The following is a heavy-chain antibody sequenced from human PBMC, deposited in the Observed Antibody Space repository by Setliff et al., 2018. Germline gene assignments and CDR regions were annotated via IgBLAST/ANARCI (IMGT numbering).Heavy chain of an antibody. CDR2: IIPILGIA. D-gene: IGHD3-10*01. J-gene: IGHJ5*02. CDR3: ARDISLGKAAVWFGELKGWFDP. CDR1: GGTFSSYT. Sequence: ASVKVSCKASGGTFSSYTISWVRQAPGQGLEWKGRIIPILGIANYAQKFQGRVTITADKSTSTAYMELSSLRSEDTAVYYCARDISLGKAAVWFGELKGWFDPWGQGTLVTVSS. V-gene: IGHV1-69*04.